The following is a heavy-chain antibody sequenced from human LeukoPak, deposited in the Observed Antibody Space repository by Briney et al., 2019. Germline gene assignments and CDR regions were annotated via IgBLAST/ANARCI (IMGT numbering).Heavy chain of an antibody. Sequence: SETLSLTCAVSGYSLGKNYYWGWVRQSPGKWLEWIGRIYGRASTSYNPSLMNRVTMSVDTSKNHFSLQLTSVTAADTAVYYCARYDSRGSASTRFDYWGPGILVTVSS. V-gene: IGHV4-38-2*01. J-gene: IGHJ4*02. D-gene: IGHD3-16*01. CDR2: IYGRAST. CDR1: GYSLGKNYY. CDR3: ARYDSRGSASTRFDY.